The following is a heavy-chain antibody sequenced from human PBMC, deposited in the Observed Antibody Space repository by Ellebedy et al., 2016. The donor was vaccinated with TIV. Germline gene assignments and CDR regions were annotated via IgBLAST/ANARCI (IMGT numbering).Heavy chain of an antibody. V-gene: IGHV3-49*04. CDR3: AREGFGAWFDT. CDR1: GFTFSSYG. Sequence: GESLKISCAASGFTFSSYGMDWVRQAPGKGLEWVGFIRGKGYGGTTEYAASVKDRFTISRDDSENVVYLEMKSLTTEDTAVYFCAREGFGAWFDTWGQGSLVTVSS. J-gene: IGHJ5*02. D-gene: IGHD3-3*01. CDR2: IRGKGYGGTT.